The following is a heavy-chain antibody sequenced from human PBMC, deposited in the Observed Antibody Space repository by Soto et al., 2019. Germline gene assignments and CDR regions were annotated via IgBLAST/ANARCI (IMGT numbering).Heavy chain of an antibody. CDR2: ISYDGSNK. J-gene: IGHJ6*02. CDR3: AKDRRGPYISLPWDRYYHYLMAV. D-gene: IGHD6-6*01. Sequence: GEYLRHSCAASGLTFSSYGMYWVRQAPGKGLEWVAVISYDGSNKYYADSVKGRFTISRDNSKNTLYLQMNSLRAEDTAVYYCAKDRRGPYISLPWDRYYHYLMAVRGQGTTVIVSS. V-gene: IGHV3-30*18. CDR1: GLTFSSYG.